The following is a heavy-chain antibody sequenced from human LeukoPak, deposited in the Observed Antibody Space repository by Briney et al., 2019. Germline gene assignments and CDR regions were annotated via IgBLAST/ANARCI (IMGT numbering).Heavy chain of an antibody. CDR2: INPSSGDT. Sequence: WASVKVSCKASGYTFTGYYMHWVRQAPGQGLEWLGRINPSSGDTNYAQKFQGRVTMTRDTSISTAYMELSRLRSDDTAVYYCAREIAAASDFWGQGTLVTVSS. J-gene: IGHJ4*02. D-gene: IGHD6-25*01. CDR3: AREIAAASDF. CDR1: GYTFTGYY. V-gene: IGHV1-2*06.